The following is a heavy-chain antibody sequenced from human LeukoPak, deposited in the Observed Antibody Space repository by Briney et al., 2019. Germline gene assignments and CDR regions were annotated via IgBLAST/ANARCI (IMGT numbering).Heavy chain of an antibody. J-gene: IGHJ4*02. CDR1: GGTFSSYA. D-gene: IGHD3-10*01. CDR3: ARDHYGSDSEMASDY. V-gene: IGHV1-69*13. CDR2: IILIFGTA. Sequence: ASVKVSCKASGGTFSSYAISWVRQAPGQGLEWMGGIILIFGTANYAQKFQGRVTITADESTSTAYMELSSLRSEDTAVYYCARDHYGSDSEMASDYWGQGTLVTVSS.